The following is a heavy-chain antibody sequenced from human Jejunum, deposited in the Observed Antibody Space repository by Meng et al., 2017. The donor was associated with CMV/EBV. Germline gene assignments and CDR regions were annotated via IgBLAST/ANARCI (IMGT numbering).Heavy chain of an antibody. CDR2: IIPVLGIA. Sequence: KASGFTVSSSAIIWLRQAPGQGLEWMGQIIPVLGIANYAQKFQGRVTITADKSTSTAYMELSSLRSDDTAVYYCARVPAGYWIDPWGQGTLVTVSS. CDR3: ARVPAGYWIDP. CDR1: GFTVSSSA. J-gene: IGHJ5*02. V-gene: IGHV1-69*04.